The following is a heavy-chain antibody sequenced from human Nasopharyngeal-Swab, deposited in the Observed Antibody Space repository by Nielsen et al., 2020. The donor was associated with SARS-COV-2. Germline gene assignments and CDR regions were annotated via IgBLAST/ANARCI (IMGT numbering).Heavy chain of an antibody. CDR2: ISGSGGST. CDR3: AKSKGYYGDYYFDY. Sequence: GESLKISCAASGFTFSSYAMSWVRQAPGKGLEWVSAISGSGGSTYYADSVKGRFTISRDNSKNTLYLQMNSLRAEDTAVYYCAKSKGYYGDYYFDYWGQGTLVTASS. CDR1: GFTFSSYA. V-gene: IGHV3-23*01. J-gene: IGHJ4*02. D-gene: IGHD4-17*01.